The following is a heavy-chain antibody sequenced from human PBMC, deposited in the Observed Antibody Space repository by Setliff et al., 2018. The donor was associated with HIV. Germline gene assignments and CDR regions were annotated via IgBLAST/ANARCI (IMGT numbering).Heavy chain of an antibody. D-gene: IGHD6-13*01. Sequence: GGSLRLSCAASGFPFSTYAMNWVRQAPGKGLVWVSAISDSGDNTYYADSVRGRFTISRDNSRDTLYLQMNSLRVEDTAVYFCAKTIAALDYWGQGTLVTVSS. V-gene: IGHV3-23*01. CDR1: GFPFSTYA. CDR2: ISDSGDNT. J-gene: IGHJ4*02. CDR3: AKTIAALDY.